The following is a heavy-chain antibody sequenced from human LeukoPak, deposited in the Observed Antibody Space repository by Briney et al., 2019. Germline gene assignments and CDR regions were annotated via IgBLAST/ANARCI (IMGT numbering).Heavy chain of an antibody. CDR1: GFTLSSYW. CDR3: AKGGIAVAAPFDY. CDR2: ISYDGRNK. J-gene: IGHJ4*02. D-gene: IGHD6-19*01. Sequence: GGSLRLSCAASGFTLSSYWMSWVRQAPGKGLEWVAVISYDGRNKYHADSVTGRFTISRDNSKNTLYLQMNSLRAEDTAVYYCAKGGIAVAAPFDYWGQGTLVTVSS. V-gene: IGHV3-30*18.